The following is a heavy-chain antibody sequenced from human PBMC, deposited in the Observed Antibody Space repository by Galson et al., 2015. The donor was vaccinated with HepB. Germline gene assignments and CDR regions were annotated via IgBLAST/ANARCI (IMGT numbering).Heavy chain of an antibody. J-gene: IGHJ5*02. CDR2: INHRGTT. Sequence: SETLSLTCAVYGGSFSGDFWSWIRQPPGKGLEWIGEINHRGTTKYKASLESRSTISVDKSKNQFSLRLSSVTAADTAVYYCARGLRGYSKGHWFDPWGQGTLVLVSS. CDR3: ARGLRGYSKGHWFDP. D-gene: IGHD5-18*01. V-gene: IGHV4-34*01. CDR1: GGSFSGDF.